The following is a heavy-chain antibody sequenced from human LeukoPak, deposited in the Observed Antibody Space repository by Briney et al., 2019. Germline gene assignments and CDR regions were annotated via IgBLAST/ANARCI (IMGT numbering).Heavy chain of an antibody. CDR3: CSATSMTTVTTDY. CDR1: GFSFSSHW. V-gene: IGHV3-74*01. CDR2: INTCGSST. J-gene: IGHJ4*02. D-gene: IGHD4-11*01. Sequence: GGSLRLSCAASGFSFSSHWMHWVRQAPAKGLVWVSRINTCGSSTIYADSVKGRFTISRDNAKNTVYLVLNDLRTEDSAIYYCCSATSMTTVTTDYWGQGTLVSVSS.